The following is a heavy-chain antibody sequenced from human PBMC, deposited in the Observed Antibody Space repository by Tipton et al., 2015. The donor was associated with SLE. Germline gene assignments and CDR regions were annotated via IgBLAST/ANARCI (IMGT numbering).Heavy chain of an antibody. D-gene: IGHD3-10*01. V-gene: IGHV4-59*01. CDR3: ARDVPGITMVQGDALDI. J-gene: IGHJ3*02. Sequence: TLSLTCTVSGGSISSYYWSWIRQPPGKGLEWIGYIYYSGSTNYNPSPKSRVTISVDTSKNQFSLKLSSVTAADTAVYYCARDVPGITMVQGDALDIWGQGTMVTVSS. CDR2: IYYSGST. CDR1: GGSISSYY.